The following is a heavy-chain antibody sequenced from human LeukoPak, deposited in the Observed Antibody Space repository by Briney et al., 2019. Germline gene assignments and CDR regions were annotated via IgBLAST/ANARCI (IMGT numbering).Heavy chain of an antibody. D-gene: IGHD3-22*01. V-gene: IGHV4-59*01. CDR3: AWGDSSGYCGSLDY. CDR2: IYYSGST. J-gene: IGHJ4*02. CDR1: GGSISSYY. Sequence: SETLSLTCTVSGGSISSYYWSWIRQPPGKGLEWIGYIYYSGSTNYNPSLKSRVTISVDTSKNQFSLKLSSVTAADTAVYYCAWGDSSGYCGSLDYWGQGTLVTVSS.